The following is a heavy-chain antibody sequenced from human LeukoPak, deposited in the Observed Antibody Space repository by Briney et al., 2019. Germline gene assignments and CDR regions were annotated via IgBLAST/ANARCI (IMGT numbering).Heavy chain of an antibody. Sequence: SETLSLTCTVSGGSISSYYWSWIRQPPGQGLEWIGYMYYSGSTNYNPSLKSRVSISVDTSKNQFSLKLSCVTAADPAVYYCAGSSWPYYYYYMDVWGKGTTVTVSS. CDR3: AGSSWPYYYYYMDV. J-gene: IGHJ6*03. V-gene: IGHV4-59*01. CDR1: GGSISSYY. D-gene: IGHD6-13*01. CDR2: MYYSGST.